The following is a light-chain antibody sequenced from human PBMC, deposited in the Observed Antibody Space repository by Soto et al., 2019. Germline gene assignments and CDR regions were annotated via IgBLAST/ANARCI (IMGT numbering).Light chain of an antibody. CDR3: QSYDSSLSALV. CDR1: SVDIGAGYD. Sequence: QRVLTQPPSVSGAPGQRVTISCTGSSVDIGAGYDVHWYQQLPGTAPKLLIYGNSNRPSGVPDRFSGSKSGTSASLAITGLQAEDEADYYCQSYDSSLSALVFGGGTKLTAL. CDR2: GNS. J-gene: IGLJ2*01. V-gene: IGLV1-40*01.